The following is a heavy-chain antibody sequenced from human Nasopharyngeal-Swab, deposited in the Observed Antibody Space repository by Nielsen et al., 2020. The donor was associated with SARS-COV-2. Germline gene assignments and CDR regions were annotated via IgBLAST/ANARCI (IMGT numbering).Heavy chain of an antibody. Sequence: GGSLRLSCAASGFTFSDYYMSWIRQAPGKGLEWVSYISSSGSTIYSADSVKGRFTISRDNDKNSLYLQMNSLRAEDTAVYYCARGGEGYDFWSGYLPYYYYGMDVWGQGTTVTVSS. CDR2: ISSSGSTI. D-gene: IGHD3-3*01. CDR3: ARGGEGYDFWSGYLPYYYYGMDV. V-gene: IGHV3-11*01. CDR1: GFTFSDYY. J-gene: IGHJ6*02.